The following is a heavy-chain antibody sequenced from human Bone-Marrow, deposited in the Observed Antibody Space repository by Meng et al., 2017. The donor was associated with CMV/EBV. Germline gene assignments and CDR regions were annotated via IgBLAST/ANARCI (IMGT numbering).Heavy chain of an antibody. Sequence: GESLKISCAASGFTFSTYGMHWVRLAPGKGLVWVSHINSDGSRETYADSVKGRFTIPRDNAKPTLYLQVHSRGVDDTAVYFCARGPFAGSFPLDYWGQGTLVTVSS. D-gene: IGHD3-10*01. CDR1: GFTFSTYG. V-gene: IGHV3-74*01. CDR3: ARGPFAGSFPLDY. CDR2: INSDGSRE. J-gene: IGHJ4*02.